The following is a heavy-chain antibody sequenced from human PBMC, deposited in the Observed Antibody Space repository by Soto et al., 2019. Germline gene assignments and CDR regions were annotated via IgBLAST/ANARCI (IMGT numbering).Heavy chain of an antibody. V-gene: IGHV3-66*01. CDR2: IYSGGST. CDR1: GFTVSSNY. D-gene: IGHD2-15*01. CDR3: ARPCSGGTCSFDY. J-gene: IGHJ4*02. Sequence: EVQLVESGGGLVQPGGSLRLSCAASGFTVSSNYMSWVRQAPGKGLEWVSVIYSGGSTYYADSVKGRFTISRDTSENTLYLQMNSLRAEDTAVYYCARPCSGGTCSFDYWGQGTLVTVSS.